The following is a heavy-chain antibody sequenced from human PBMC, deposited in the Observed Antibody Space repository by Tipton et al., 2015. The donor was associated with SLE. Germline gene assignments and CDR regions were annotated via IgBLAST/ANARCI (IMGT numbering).Heavy chain of an antibody. D-gene: IGHD2-2*01. V-gene: IGHV4-34*01. CDR3: ARGPIVVVPAAILYYYYGMDV. J-gene: IGHJ6*02. CDR2: INHSGTT. CDR1: GGSITSSSYY. Sequence: TLSLTCAVYGGSITSSSYYWGWVRQAPGKGLEWIGEINHSGTTNYNPSLKSRVTISVDTSKNQFSLNLSSVTAADTAMYYCARGPIVVVPAAILYYYYGMDVWGQGTTVTVSS.